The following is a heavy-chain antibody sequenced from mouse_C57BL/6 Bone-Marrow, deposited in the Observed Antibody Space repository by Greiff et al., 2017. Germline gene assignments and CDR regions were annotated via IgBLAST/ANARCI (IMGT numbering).Heavy chain of an antibody. Sequence: QVQLQQSGAELAKPGASVKLSCKASGYTFTSYWMHWVKQRPGQGLEWIGYINPSSGYTKYNQKFKDKATLTADKSSSTAYMQLSSLTYEDSAVYYCATYYYVSSYACDYGGQGTTLTVSS. J-gene: IGHJ2*01. CDR1: GYTFTSYW. V-gene: IGHV1-7*01. CDR3: ATYYYVSSYACDY. CDR2: INPSSGYT. D-gene: IGHD1-1*01.